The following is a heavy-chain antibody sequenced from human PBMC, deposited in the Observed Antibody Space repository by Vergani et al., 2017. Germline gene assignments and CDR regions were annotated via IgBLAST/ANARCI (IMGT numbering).Heavy chain of an antibody. CDR3: TRDGYYDSSGYSPGGMREDV. V-gene: IGHV3-49*04. J-gene: IGHJ6*02. CDR1: GFTFGDYA. CDR2: IRSKAYGGTT. Sequence: EVQLVESGGGLVQPGRSLRLSCTASGFTFGDYAMSWVRQAPGKGLEWVGFIRSKAYGGTTEYAASVKGRFTISRDDSKSIAYLQMNSLKTEDTAVYYCTRDGYYDSSGYSPGGMREDVWGQGTTVTVSS. D-gene: IGHD3-22*01.